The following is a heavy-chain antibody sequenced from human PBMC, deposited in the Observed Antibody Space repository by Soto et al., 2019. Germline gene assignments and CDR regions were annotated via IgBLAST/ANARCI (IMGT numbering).Heavy chain of an antibody. CDR3: SRRAPEGFDP. CDR1: GGSFGSSAYY. Sequence: SETLSLTCGVSGGSFGSSAYYWGWIRQAPGKGLEWIGSINYSGSTYYNPSLKSRVTISVDTSRNQFSLKLSSVTAADTALYYCSRRAPEGFDPWGQGTLVTVS. J-gene: IGHJ5*02. CDR2: INYSGST. V-gene: IGHV4-39*01.